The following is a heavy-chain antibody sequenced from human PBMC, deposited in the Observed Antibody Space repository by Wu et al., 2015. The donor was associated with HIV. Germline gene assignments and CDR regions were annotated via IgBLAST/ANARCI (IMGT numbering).Heavy chain of an antibody. J-gene: IGHJ4*02. V-gene: IGHV1-2*02. CDR2: INPKKGGT. D-gene: IGHD1-26*01. CDR1: GYTFSDYV. Sequence: QVQRLQSGAEVKKPGASVMVSCKASGYTFSDYVIYWVRKAPGQGPEWMGWINPKKGGTRYAQKFQGRVTLTRDTAVTTAYMELNSLMSDDTAVYYCARLQSLSGLYSNADFWGQGTLVTVSS. CDR3: ARLQSLSGLYSNADF.